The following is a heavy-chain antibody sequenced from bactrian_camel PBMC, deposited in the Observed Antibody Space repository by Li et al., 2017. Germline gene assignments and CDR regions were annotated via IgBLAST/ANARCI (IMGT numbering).Heavy chain of an antibody. Sequence: DVQLVESGGGSVQAGGSLRLSCVVSGHSRGSNCVGWFRQSPGKEREGVAIIYGGGTDIGGQDILYGVSAKGRFTISLDDHTLYLQMTDLKPEDTAIYYCAADPPVRRCGSSWEQYSYGHWGQGTQVTVS. CDR1: GHSRGSNC. CDR3: AADPPVRRCGSSWEQYSYGH. D-gene: IGHD6*01. CDR2: IYGGGTDIGGQDI. J-gene: IGHJ4*01. V-gene: IGHV3S31*01.